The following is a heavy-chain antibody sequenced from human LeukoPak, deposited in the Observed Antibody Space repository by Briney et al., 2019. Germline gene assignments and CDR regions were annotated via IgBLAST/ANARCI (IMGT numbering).Heavy chain of an antibody. CDR3: AKGPNYFDS. J-gene: IGHJ4*02. CDR1: GFSFSNYW. Sequence: PGGSLRLSXAASGFSFSNYWVHWVRQAPGKGLVWVTRMNSDGSATYYADSVQGRFTISRDNAKNTLYLQMNSLRAEDTAMYFCAKGPNYFDSWGQGTLVTVSS. CDR2: MNSDGSAT. V-gene: IGHV3-74*01.